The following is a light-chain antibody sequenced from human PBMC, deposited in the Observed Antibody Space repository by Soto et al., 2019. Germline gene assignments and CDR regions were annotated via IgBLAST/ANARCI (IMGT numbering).Light chain of an antibody. CDR1: QSISSY. J-gene: IGKJ5*01. V-gene: IGKV1-39*01. Sequence: DIQMTQSPSSLSASVGDRVTITCRASQSISSYLNWYQQKPGKAPKLLIYAASSLQSGVPSRFSGSGSGTDFTLTISSLQPEDFATDYCQQSYSTPITFGRGTRLEIK. CDR3: QQSYSTPIT. CDR2: AAS.